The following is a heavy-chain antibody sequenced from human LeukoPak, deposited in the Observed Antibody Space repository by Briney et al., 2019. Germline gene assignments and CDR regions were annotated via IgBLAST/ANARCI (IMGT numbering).Heavy chain of an antibody. D-gene: IGHD3-16*01. J-gene: IGHJ4*02. V-gene: IGHV3-7*01. CDR1: GFSFNSDW. CDR2: IKHDESEK. CDR3: TRRLDD. Sequence: GGSLRLSCTASGFSFNSDWMDWVRQAPGKGLEWVANIKHDESEKNYLDSVKGRFTISRDNAQNSLYLQMNGLRVEDTAVYYCTRRLDDWGQGTLVTVSS.